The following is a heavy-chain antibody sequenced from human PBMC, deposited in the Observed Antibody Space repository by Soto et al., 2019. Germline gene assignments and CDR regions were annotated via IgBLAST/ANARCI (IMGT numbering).Heavy chain of an antibody. Sequence: PSETLSLTCTVSGGSISSGDYYWSWIRQPPGEGLEWIGYIFYSGSTFYNPALKSRVAFSVDTSKNHFSLKLSSVTAADTAVYYCARHKTTMLTVVSAFDPWGQGTRVTVSS. CDR3: ARHKTTMLTVVSAFDP. V-gene: IGHV4-30-4*01. J-gene: IGHJ5*02. CDR1: GGSISSGDYY. CDR2: IFYSGST. D-gene: IGHD3-22*01.